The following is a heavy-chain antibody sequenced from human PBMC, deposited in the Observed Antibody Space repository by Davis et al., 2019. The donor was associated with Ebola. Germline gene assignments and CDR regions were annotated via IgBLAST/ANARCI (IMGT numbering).Heavy chain of an antibody. Sequence: GGSLRLSCAASGFTFGSYWMSWVRQAPGKGLEWVANINQDGAPIDSLDSVRGRFTFSRDNAKNALYLQMNSLRVEDTALYYCARGRNGGWDFDYWGQGTRVTVSS. V-gene: IGHV3-7*01. CDR3: ARGRNGGWDFDY. CDR1: GFTFGSYW. J-gene: IGHJ4*02. CDR2: INQDGAPI. D-gene: IGHD6-19*01.